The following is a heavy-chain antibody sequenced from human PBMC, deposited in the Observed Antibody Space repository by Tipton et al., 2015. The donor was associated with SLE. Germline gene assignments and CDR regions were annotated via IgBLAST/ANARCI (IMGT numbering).Heavy chain of an antibody. CDR3: ARGARGVNNWWDFDY. V-gene: IGHV3-30-3*01. D-gene: IGHD1-1*01. Sequence: SLRLSCAASGFTFSSYAVHWVRQSPGKGLEWVAVISYDGSNKFYADSARGRFTTSRDNSKNTLYLQMNSLRTEDTAVYYCARGARGVNNWWDFDYWGQGTLVTVSP. J-gene: IGHJ4*02. CDR1: GFTFSSYA. CDR2: ISYDGSNK.